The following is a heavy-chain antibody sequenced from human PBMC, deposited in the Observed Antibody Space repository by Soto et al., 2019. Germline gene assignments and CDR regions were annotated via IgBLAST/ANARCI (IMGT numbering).Heavy chain of an antibody. CDR2: ISAHNVNT. CDR1: GYAFTTYG. Sequence: QVHLVQSGAEVKKPGASVKVSCKGSGYAFTTYGITWVRQAPGQVLEWMGWISAHNVNTNYAQKLQGRVTVTRHTSTITAYREVRSVRSDYAAVYYCARGRYGDYWGQGALVTVSS. CDR3: ARGRYGDY. V-gene: IGHV1-18*01. J-gene: IGHJ4*02. D-gene: IGHD1-1*01.